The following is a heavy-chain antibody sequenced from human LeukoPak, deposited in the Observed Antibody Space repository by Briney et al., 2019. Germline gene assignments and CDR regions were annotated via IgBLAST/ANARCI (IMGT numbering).Heavy chain of an antibody. CDR1: GYTFTNYG. V-gene: IGHV1-18*01. CDR2: ISAYNGST. Sequence: ASVNVSCKASGYTFTNYGISWVRQAPGHGLEWMGWISAYNGSTNYAQNLQGRVTMTTDTSTSTAYMELRSLRSDDTAVYYCARDRQSCSSSSCLVDSWGQGTLVTVSS. J-gene: IGHJ4*02. CDR3: ARDRQSCSSSSCLVDS. D-gene: IGHD2-2*01.